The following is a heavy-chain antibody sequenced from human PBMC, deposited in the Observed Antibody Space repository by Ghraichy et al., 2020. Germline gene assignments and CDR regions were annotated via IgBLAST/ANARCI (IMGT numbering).Heavy chain of an antibody. CDR2: ISSSSSYI. J-gene: IGHJ3*02. CDR3: ARDGKKNYYDSSGPGDAFDI. Sequence: GALRRSCAASGFTFSSYSMNWVRQAPGKGLEWVSSISSSSSYIYYADSVKGRFTISRDNAKNSLYLQMNSLRAEDTAVYYCARDGKKNYYDSSGPGDAFDIWGQGTMVTVSS. V-gene: IGHV3-21*01. D-gene: IGHD3-22*01. CDR1: GFTFSSYS.